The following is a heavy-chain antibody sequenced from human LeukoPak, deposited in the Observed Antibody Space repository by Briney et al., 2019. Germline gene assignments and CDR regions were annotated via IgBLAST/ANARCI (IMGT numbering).Heavy chain of an antibody. V-gene: IGHV1-69*05. D-gene: IGHD3-10*01. J-gene: IGHJ4*02. CDR1: GGTFSSYA. Sequence: RRASVKVSCKASGGTFSSYAISWVRQAPGQGLEWMGGIIPIFGTANYAQKLQGRVTMTTDTSTSTAYMELRSLRSDDTAVYYCARDVLLWFGESTINDYWGQGTLVTVSS. CDR2: IIPIFGTA. CDR3: ARDVLLWFGESTINDY.